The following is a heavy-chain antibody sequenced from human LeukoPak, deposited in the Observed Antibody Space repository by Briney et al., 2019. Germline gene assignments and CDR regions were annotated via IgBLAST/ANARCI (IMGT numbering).Heavy chain of an antibody. J-gene: IGHJ4*02. CDR2: IVVGSGNT. Sequence: ASVKVSCKASGFTFTSSAMQWVRQARGQRLEWIGWIVVGSGNTNYAQKFQERVTITRDMSTSTAYMELSSLRSEDTAVYYCAAHSGSYRGDYFDYWGQGTLVTVSS. CDR1: GFTFTSSA. D-gene: IGHD1-26*01. CDR3: AAHSGSYRGDYFDY. V-gene: IGHV1-58*02.